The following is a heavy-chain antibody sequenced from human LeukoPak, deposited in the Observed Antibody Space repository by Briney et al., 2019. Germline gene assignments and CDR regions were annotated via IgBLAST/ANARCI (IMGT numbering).Heavy chain of an antibody. D-gene: IGHD3-10*01. CDR1: GGSISSGGYS. V-gene: IGHV4-30-2*01. Sequence: SETLSLTCAVSGGSISSGGYSWSWIRQPPGKGLEWIGYIYHSGSTYYNPSLKSRVTISVDRSKNQFSLKLSSVTAADTAVYYCARAILLWFGELSPCAFDIWGQGTMVTVSS. CDR2: IYHSGST. CDR3: ARAILLWFGELSPCAFDI. J-gene: IGHJ3*02.